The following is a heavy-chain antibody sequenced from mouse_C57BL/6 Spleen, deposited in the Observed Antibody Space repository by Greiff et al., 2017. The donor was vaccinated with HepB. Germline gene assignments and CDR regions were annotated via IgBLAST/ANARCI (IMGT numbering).Heavy chain of an antibody. CDR1: GYTFTSYW. V-gene: IGHV1-50*01. J-gene: IGHJ2*01. CDR3: AKRYYGSSLYYFDY. Sequence: QVQLQQPGAELVKPGASVKLSCKASGYTFTSYWMQWVKQRPGQGLEWIGEIDPSNSYTNYNQKFKDKATLTVDTSSSTAYMQLSSLTSEDSAVYYGAKRYYGSSLYYFDYWGQGTTLTVSS. D-gene: IGHD1-1*01. CDR2: IDPSNSYT.